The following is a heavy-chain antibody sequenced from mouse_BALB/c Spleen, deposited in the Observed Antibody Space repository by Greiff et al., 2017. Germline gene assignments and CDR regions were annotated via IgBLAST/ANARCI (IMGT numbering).Heavy chain of an antibody. CDR3: ARVYGYDGTWFAY. CDR1: GYTFTSYN. D-gene: IGHD2-2*01. J-gene: IGHJ3*01. CDR2: IYPGNGDT. Sequence: QVQLQQPGAELVKPGASVKMSCKASGYTFTSYNMHWVKQTPGQGLEWIGAIYPGNGDTSYNQKFKGKATLTADKSSSTAYMQLSSLTSEDSAVYYCARVYGYDGTWFAYWGQGTLVTVSA. V-gene: IGHV1-12*01.